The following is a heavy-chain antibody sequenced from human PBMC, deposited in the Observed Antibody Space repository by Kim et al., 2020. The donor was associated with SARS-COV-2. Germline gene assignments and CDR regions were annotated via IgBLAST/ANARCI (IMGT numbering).Heavy chain of an antibody. CDR2: ISAFNGNT. CDR3: SRGQWFGQFAYGMDV. V-gene: IGHV1-18*04. D-gene: IGHD3-10*01. J-gene: IGHJ6*02. CDR1: GYTFTSYG. Sequence: ASVKVSCKASGYTFTSYGISWVRQAPGQGLEWMGWISAFNGNTNYAQKLQGRVTMTTDTPTSTAYMELRSLRSDDTAVYYCSRGQWFGQFAYGMDVWGQGTTVTVSS.